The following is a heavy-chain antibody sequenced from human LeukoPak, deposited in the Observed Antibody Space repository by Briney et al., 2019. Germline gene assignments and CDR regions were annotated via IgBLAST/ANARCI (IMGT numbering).Heavy chain of an antibody. CDR1: GFTFSSYA. J-gene: IGHJ4*02. V-gene: IGHV3-23*01. Sequence: GXSLXLSCAASGFTFSSYAMSWVRQAPGKGLEWVSAISGSGGSTYYADSVKGRFTISRDNSKNTLYLQMNSLRAEDTAVYYCAKVDTAMPTFDYWGQGTLVTVSS. D-gene: IGHD5-18*01. CDR3: AKVDTAMPTFDY. CDR2: ISGSGGST.